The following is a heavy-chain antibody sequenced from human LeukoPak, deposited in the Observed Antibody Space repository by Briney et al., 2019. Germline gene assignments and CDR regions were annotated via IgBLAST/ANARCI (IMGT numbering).Heavy chain of an antibody. Sequence: KCSETLSLTRTVSGYSISIGYYWGWIRRPPGKGREWIGSIYHSGSTYYNPSLKSRVTISVDTSKNQHSLKLSSVTAADKAVYYCARGYSSSWSDYWGQGTLVTVSS. D-gene: IGHD6-13*01. CDR3: ARGYSSSWSDY. CDR1: GYSISIGYY. V-gene: IGHV4-38-2*02. J-gene: IGHJ4*02. CDR2: IYHSGST.